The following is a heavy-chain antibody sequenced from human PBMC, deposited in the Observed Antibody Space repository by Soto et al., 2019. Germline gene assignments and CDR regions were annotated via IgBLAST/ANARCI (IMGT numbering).Heavy chain of an antibody. CDR3: ARDKNCSSTSCYERLNYYYYYMDV. J-gene: IGHJ6*03. CDR1: GGTFSSYT. V-gene: IGHV1-69*08. CDR2: IIPILGIA. Sequence: QVQLVQSGAEVKKPGSSVKVSCKASGGTFSSYTISWVRQAPGQGLEWMGRIIPILGIANYAQKFQGRVTITADKSTSTAYMELSSLRSEDTAVYYCARDKNCSSTSCYERLNYYYYYMDVWGKGTTVTVSS. D-gene: IGHD2-2*01.